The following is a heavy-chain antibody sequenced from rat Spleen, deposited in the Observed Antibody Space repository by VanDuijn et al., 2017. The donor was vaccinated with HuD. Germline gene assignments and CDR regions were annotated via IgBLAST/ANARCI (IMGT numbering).Heavy chain of an antibody. CDR1: GFTFSNYG. CDR3: TRGTYFRH. V-gene: IGHV5S13*01. D-gene: IGHD4-6*01. Sequence: EVQLVESGGGLVQPGRSLKLSCAASGFTFSNYGMAWVRQTPTKGLEWVASITNAAGKVHYPDSVKGRFTISRDIAKSTLYLQMNDLRSEDTATYYCTRGTYFRHWGQGTLVTVSS. CDR2: ITNAAGKV. J-gene: IGHJ3*01.